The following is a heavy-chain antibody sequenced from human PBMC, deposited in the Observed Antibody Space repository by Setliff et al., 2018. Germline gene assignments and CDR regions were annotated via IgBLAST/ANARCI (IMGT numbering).Heavy chain of an antibody. CDR2: INPNSGGT. V-gene: IGHV1-2*04. CDR3: ARDLLYSGSYFGYYYGMDV. Sequence: ASVKVSCKASGYTFTGYYMHWVRQAPGQGLEWMGWINPNSGGTNYAQKFQGWVTMTRDTSISTAYMELGRLRSDDTAVYYCARDLLYSGSYFGYYYGMDVWGQGTTVTVSS. D-gene: IGHD1-26*01. J-gene: IGHJ6*02. CDR1: GYTFTGYY.